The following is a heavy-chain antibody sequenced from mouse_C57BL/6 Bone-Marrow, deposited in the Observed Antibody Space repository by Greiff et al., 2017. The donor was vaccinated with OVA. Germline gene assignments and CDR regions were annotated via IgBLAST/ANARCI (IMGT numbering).Heavy chain of an antibody. CDR1: GYTFTSYW. D-gene: IGHD1-1*01. CDR3: TRDYYYGSSSAWFAY. V-gene: IGHV1-5*01. CDR2: IYPGNSDT. J-gene: IGHJ3*01. Sequence: VQLQQSGTVLARPGASVKMSCKTSGYTFTSYWMHWVKQRPGQGLEWIGAIYPGNSDTSYNQKFKGKAKLTAVTSASTAYMELSSLTNGDSAVYYCTRDYYYGSSSAWFAYWGQGTLVTVSA.